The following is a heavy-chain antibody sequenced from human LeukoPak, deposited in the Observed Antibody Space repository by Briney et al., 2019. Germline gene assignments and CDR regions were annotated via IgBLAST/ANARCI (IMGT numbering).Heavy chain of an antibody. Sequence: SSETLSLTCTVSGGSISSYYWSWIRQPPGKGLEWIGYIYFSGSTNYNPSLKSRVTISVDTSRNQFSLQLSSVTAAVTAVYYCARTSHPHGSSWLFDYWGQGTLVTVSS. CDR3: ARTSHPHGSSWLFDY. V-gene: IGHV4-59*01. CDR2: IYFSGST. CDR1: GGSISSYY. D-gene: IGHD6-13*01. J-gene: IGHJ4*02.